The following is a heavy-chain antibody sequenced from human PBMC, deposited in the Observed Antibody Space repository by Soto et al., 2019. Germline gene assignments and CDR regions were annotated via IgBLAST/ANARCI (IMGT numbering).Heavy chain of an antibody. J-gene: IGHJ4*02. D-gene: IGHD3-16*01. Sequence: EVRLVETGGGLIQPGGSLRLSCAASGGTFSSNYMSWVRQAPGKGLEWVSVVYGGGSIFYADSVKGRFTISRDNSKNTLKIQMNSLRAEDTAVYYCARGPPDYDPSGTFDYWGQGTLVTVSS. CDR2: VYGGGSI. V-gene: IGHV3-53*02. CDR1: GGTFSSNY. CDR3: ARGPPDYDPSGTFDY.